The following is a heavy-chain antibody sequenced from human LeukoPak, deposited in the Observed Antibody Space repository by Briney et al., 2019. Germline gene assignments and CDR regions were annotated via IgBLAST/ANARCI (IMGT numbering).Heavy chain of an antibody. CDR1: GFNLSDYS. CDR2: ISDSGTII. D-gene: IGHD3-10*01. Sequence: GGSLRLSCAASGFNLSDYSMSWIREAPGKGLEWLSYISDSGTIIHNADSVRGRFTISRDSAKNSLFLQMNSLRAADTAVYYCARDSTPPNYTSGKNDAFDIWGQGTLVSVSS. J-gene: IGHJ3*02. CDR3: ARDSTPPNYTSGKNDAFDI. V-gene: IGHV3-11*01.